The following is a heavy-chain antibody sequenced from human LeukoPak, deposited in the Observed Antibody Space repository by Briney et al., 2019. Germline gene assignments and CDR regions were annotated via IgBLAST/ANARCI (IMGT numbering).Heavy chain of an antibody. D-gene: IGHD3-9*01. CDR3: ARAGILTGYIIPGWFDP. Sequence: GGSLRLSCAASGFTFSSYAMHWVRQAPGKGLEWVAVISYDGSNKYYADSVKGRFTISRDNSKNTLYLQMNSLRAEDTAVYYCARAGILTGYIIPGWFDPWGQGTLVTVSS. CDR1: GFTFSSYA. CDR2: ISYDGSNK. V-gene: IGHV3-30-3*01. J-gene: IGHJ5*02.